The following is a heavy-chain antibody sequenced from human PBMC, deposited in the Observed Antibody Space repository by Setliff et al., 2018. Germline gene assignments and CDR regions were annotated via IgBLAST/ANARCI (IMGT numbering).Heavy chain of an antibody. V-gene: IGHV1-18*01. CDR3: ARDREGIIVGVPSV. Sequence: ASVKVSCKASGYTFTSFDISWVRQAPGQGLEWMGWLSADNGKTSFAQKYQGRVTMTTDTSTSTVYMELRSLRSDDTAVYYCARDREGIIVGVPSVWGQGTLVTVSS. J-gene: IGHJ4*02. D-gene: IGHD1-26*01. CDR1: GYTFTSFD. CDR2: LSADNGKT.